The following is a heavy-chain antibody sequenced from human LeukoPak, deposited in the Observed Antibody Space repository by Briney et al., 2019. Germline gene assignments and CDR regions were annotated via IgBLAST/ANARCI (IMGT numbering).Heavy chain of an antibody. J-gene: IGHJ4*02. CDR1: GYTYTSYH. Sequence: GASVKLSCKASGYTYTSYHINWVRQATGQGLEWMGWMNPNSGNTGYAQKFQGRVTMTRNTSISTAYMELSSLRSEDTAVYYCAREKDGNFDYWGQGTLVTVSS. CDR3: AREKDGNFDY. CDR2: MNPNSGNT. D-gene: IGHD1-1*01. V-gene: IGHV1-8*01.